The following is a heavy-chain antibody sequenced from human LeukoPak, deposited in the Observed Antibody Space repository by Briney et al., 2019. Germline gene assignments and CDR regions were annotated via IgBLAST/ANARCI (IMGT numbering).Heavy chain of an antibody. J-gene: IGHJ4*02. CDR3: ARDQYSSGWYEDY. D-gene: IGHD6-19*01. Sequence: PGGSLRLSCAASGFTVSSNYMSWVRQAPGKGLEWVSVIYSGGSTYYADSVKGRFTISRGNSKNTLYLQMNSLRAEDTAVYYCARDQYSSGWYEDYWGQGTLVTVSS. CDR2: IYSGGST. CDR1: GFTVSSNY. V-gene: IGHV3-53*01.